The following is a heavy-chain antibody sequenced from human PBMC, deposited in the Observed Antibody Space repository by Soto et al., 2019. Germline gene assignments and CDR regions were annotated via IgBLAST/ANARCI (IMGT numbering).Heavy chain of an antibody. Sequence: EVQLVESGGGLVQPGGSLRLSCAASGFTFSSYSMNWVRQAPGKGLXXXSYXXSSSSTIYYADSVKGRFTISRDNAKNSLYLQMNSLRDEDTAVYYCARADEQWLVRSLGYWGQGTLVTVSS. V-gene: IGHV3-48*02. J-gene: IGHJ4*02. CDR1: GFTFSSYS. CDR3: ARADEQWLVRSLGY. D-gene: IGHD6-19*01. CDR2: XXSSSSTI.